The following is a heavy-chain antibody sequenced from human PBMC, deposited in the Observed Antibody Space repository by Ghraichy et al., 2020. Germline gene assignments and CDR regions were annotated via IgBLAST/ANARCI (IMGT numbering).Heavy chain of an antibody. CDR3: ATRSTSCYTPCYYYYGMDV. V-gene: IGHV3-23*01. J-gene: IGHJ6*02. Sequence: GGSLRLSCAASGFTFSSYAMSWVRQAPGKGLEWVSAISGSGGSTYYADSVKGRFTISRDNSKNTLYLQMNSLRAEDTAVYYCATRSTSCYTPCYYYYGMDVWGQGTPVTGSS. CDR1: GFTFSSYA. CDR2: ISGSGGST. D-gene: IGHD2-2*02.